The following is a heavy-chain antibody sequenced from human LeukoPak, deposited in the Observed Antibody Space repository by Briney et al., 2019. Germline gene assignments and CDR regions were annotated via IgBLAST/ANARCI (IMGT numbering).Heavy chain of an antibody. J-gene: IGHJ4*02. Sequence: GGSLRLSCAVSGLTFSDYSMTWVRQAPGKGLFWVSGISAGGGSTHYADSVKGRFTISRDNSRNTLYLQMNSLRAEDTAVYYCAKDAAGPEYWGQGTLVTVSS. CDR3: AKDAAGPEY. CDR1: GLTFSDYS. V-gene: IGHV3-23*01. D-gene: IGHD6-13*01. CDR2: ISAGGGST.